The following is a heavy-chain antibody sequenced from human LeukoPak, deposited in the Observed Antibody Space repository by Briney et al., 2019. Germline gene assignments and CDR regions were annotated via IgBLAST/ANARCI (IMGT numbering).Heavy chain of an antibody. CDR3: ARDPGEWGPANWFDP. D-gene: IGHD3-16*01. Sequence: ASVKVSCKASGYTFTPYFIHWVRQAPGQGLEWMGWINPNSGGTNYAQKFQGRVTMTRDTSISTAYMELSRLRSDDTAVYYCARDPGEWGPANWFDPWGQGTLVTVSS. V-gene: IGHV1-2*02. J-gene: IGHJ5*02. CDR2: INPNSGGT. CDR1: GYTFTPYF.